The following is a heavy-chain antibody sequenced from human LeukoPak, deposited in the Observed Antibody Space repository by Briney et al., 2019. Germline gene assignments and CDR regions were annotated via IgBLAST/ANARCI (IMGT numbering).Heavy chain of an antibody. Sequence: GGSLRLSCAASGFTFSSYAMYWVRQAPGKGLEYVSAISSDGGKTYYANSVKGRFTVSRDNSKNTLYLQMGTLRVEDMALYHCARSIRAGYGLFDSWGQGTLVTVSS. J-gene: IGHJ4*02. CDR2: ISSDGGKT. CDR3: ARSIRAGYGLFDS. D-gene: IGHD5-18*01. CDR1: GFTFSSYA. V-gene: IGHV3-64*01.